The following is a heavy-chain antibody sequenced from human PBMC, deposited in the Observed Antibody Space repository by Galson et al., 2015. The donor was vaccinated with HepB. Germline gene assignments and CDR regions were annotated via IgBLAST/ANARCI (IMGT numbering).Heavy chain of an antibody. J-gene: IGHJ4*02. CDR1: GFNFDDYG. V-gene: IGHV3-20*04. Sequence: SLRLSCAASGFNFDDYGMTRVRQAPGKGLEWVSNINWNGGSIGYADSVKGRFTISRDNAKKSLYLQMNSLRADDTAFYYCARGNDFDYWGQGTLVTVSS. CDR3: ARGNDFDY. CDR2: INWNGGSI.